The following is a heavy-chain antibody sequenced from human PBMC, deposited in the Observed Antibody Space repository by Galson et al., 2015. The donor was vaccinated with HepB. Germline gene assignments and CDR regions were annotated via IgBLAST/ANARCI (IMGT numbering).Heavy chain of an antibody. V-gene: IGHV7-4-1*02. D-gene: IGHD6-19*01. CDR3: ARRGSGWYRGGFDY. Sequence: SVKVSCKASGYTFTSYAMNWVRQAPGQGLEWMGWINTNTGNPTHAQGFTGRFVFSLDTSVSTAYLQISSLKAEDTAVYYCARRGSGWYRGGFDYWGQGTPVTVSS. CDR2: INTNTGNP. J-gene: IGHJ4*02. CDR1: GYTFTSYA.